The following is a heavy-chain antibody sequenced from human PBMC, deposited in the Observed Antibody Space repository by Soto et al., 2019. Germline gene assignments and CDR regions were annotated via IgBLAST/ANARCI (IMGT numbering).Heavy chain of an antibody. D-gene: IGHD3-10*01. J-gene: IGHJ4*02. V-gene: IGHV4-59*01. CDR3: ARDPMATGDY. CDR1: GGSISSYY. CDR2: IYYSGST. Sequence: QVQLQESGPGLVKPSETLSLTCTVSGGSISSYYWSWIRQPPGKGLEWIGYIYYSGSTNYNPSLKSRVTISVDTSKNQFSLKLSSVTAAETAVYYCARDPMATGDYWGQGTLVTVSS.